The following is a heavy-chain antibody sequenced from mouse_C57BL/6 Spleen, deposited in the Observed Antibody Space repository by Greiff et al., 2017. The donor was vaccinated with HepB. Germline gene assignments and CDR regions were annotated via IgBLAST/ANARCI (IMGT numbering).Heavy chain of an antibody. D-gene: IGHD1-1*01. CDR3: TRKDYDSRGLDWFAY. J-gene: IGHJ3*01. CDR2: IDPETGGT. Sequence: QVQLQQSGAELVRPGASVTLSCKASGYTFTDYEMHWVKQTPVHGLEWIGAIDPETGGTAYNQKFKGKAILTADKSSSTAYMELRSLTSEDSAVYYCTRKDYDSRGLDWFAYWGQGTLVTVSA. V-gene: IGHV1-15*01. CDR1: GYTFTDYE.